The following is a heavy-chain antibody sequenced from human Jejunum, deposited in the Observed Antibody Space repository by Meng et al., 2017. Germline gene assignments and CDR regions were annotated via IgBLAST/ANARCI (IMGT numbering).Heavy chain of an antibody. D-gene: IGHD2-2*01. CDR2: MDYRGST. J-gene: IGHJ4*02. CDR1: GDSISSGEYF. V-gene: IGHV4-30-4*01. CDR3: ARGELLWDY. Sequence: QVQWQGAGPGRVKPSPTLSLTCTVVGDSISSGEYFWSWIRQPPGKGLEWIGYMDYRGSTFYNPSLKSRVTISVDTSKNQFSLKLSSVTAADTAVYFCARGELLWDYWGQGTLVTV.